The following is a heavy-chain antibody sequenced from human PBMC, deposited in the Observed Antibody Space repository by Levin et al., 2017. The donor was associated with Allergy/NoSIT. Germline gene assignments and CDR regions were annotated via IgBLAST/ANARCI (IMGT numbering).Heavy chain of an antibody. CDR1: GFPFNTYD. J-gene: IGHJ4*02. V-gene: IGHV3-23*01. CDR3: ARKACINCYGASDY. CDR2: ISDTGATT. D-gene: IGHD2-2*01. Sequence: SGGSLRLSCVGSGFPFNTYDIRWVRQAPGKGLEWVSTISDTGATTHYADSVTGRFTVSRDNSKNTVYLQMNSLGAEDTALYYCARKACINCYGASDYWGQGTLVTVSS.